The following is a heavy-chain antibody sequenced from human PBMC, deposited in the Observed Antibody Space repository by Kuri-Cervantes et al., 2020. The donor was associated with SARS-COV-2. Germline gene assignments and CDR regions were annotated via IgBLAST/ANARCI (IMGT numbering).Heavy chain of an antibody. CDR2: IKQDGGEK. CDR3: VRDGDHWNFDY. Sequence: GGSLRLSCAASGFTFTSYWMSWVRQAPGKGLEWVASIKQDGGEKIYVDSVKGRFTMSRDNAKNSVDLQMNSLRAGDTAVYYCVRDGDHWNFDYWGQGTLVTVSS. CDR1: GFTFTSYW. D-gene: IGHD1-1*01. J-gene: IGHJ4*02. V-gene: IGHV3-7*03.